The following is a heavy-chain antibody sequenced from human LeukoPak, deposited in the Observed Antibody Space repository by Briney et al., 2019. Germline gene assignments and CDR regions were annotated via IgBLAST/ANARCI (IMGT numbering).Heavy chain of an antibody. CDR3: AKDRLGYDSSGYYFGLDY. D-gene: IGHD3-22*01. CDR1: GFTFSTYW. V-gene: IGHV3-30*18. J-gene: IGHJ4*02. CDR2: ISYDGSNK. Sequence: GGSLRLSCAASGFTFSTYWMSWVRQAPGKGLEWVAVISYDGSNKYYADSVKGRFTISRDNSKNTLYLQMNSLRAEDTAVYYCAKDRLGYDSSGYYFGLDYWGQGTLVTVSS.